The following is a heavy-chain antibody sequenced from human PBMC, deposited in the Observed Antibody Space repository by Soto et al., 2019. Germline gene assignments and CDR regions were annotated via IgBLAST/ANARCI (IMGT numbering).Heavy chain of an antibody. CDR3: ALNSYDSSGYYYLDH. CDR1: GYNFASYW. D-gene: IGHD3-22*01. J-gene: IGHJ4*02. V-gene: IGHV5-51*01. Sequence: PGECLKISCKGSGYNFASYWIGWVRQMPVKGLEWMGIIYPGDSDTTYSPSFQGQVTISADKSITTAYLQWSSLKASDTAMYYCALNSYDSSGYYYLDHWGQGTLVTVSS. CDR2: IYPGDSDT.